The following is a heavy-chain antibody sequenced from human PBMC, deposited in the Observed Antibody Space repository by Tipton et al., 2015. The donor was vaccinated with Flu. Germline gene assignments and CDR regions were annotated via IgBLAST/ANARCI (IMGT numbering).Heavy chain of an antibody. CDR1: GGTFSSYA. CDR2: IIPIFGTA. CDR3: ARESGGIAVPPDAFDI. V-gene: IGHV1-69*06. D-gene: IGHD6-19*01. J-gene: IGHJ3*02. Sequence: QVQLVQSGAEVKKPGSSVEVSCKASGGTFSSYAISWVRQAPGQGLEWMGGIIPIFGTANYAQKFQGRVTITADKSTSTAYMELSSLRSEDTAVYYCARESGGIAVPPDAFDIWGQGTMVTVSS.